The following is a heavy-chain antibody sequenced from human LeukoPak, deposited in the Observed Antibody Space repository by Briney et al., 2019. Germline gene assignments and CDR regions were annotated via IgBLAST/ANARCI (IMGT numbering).Heavy chain of an antibody. J-gene: IGHJ4*02. V-gene: IGHV3-74*01. CDR2: INTDGSST. D-gene: IGHD4-17*01. Sequence: GESLKISCAASGFTFSSYWMHWVRQAPGKGLVWVSRINTDGSSTSYADSVKGRFTISRDNAKNTLYLQMNSLRAEDTAVYYCARDCTPIYGDCQPDYWGQGTLVTVSS. CDR1: GFTFSSYW. CDR3: ARDCTPIYGDCQPDY.